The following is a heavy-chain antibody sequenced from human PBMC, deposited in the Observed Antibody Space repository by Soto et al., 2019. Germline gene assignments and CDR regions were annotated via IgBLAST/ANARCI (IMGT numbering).Heavy chain of an antibody. CDR3: AREFPYSVRSDSYLDY. D-gene: IGHD6-19*01. V-gene: IGHV6-1*01. CDR2: TYYRSRWYN. CDR1: GDSVSGNSAA. J-gene: IGHJ4*02. Sequence: SQTLSLTCAISGDSVSGNSAAWNWIRQSPSRGLEWLGRTYYRSRWYNDYAVSVKSRITVTPDTSKNQFSLHLNSVTPEDTAVYYCAREFPYSVRSDSYLDYWGQGALVTVSS.